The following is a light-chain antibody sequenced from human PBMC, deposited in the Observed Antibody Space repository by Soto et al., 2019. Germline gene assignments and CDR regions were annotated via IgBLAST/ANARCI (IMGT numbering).Light chain of an antibody. CDR1: SSNIGADYD. CDR2: GNS. Sequence: QSVLTQPPSVSGAPGQTVTISCTGSSSNIGADYDVHWYQQLPGTAPKLLIYGNSNRPSGVPERFSGSKSGTSASLAITGLQAEDEADYYCQSYDSSLSALFGGGTKLTVL. J-gene: IGLJ3*02. V-gene: IGLV1-40*01. CDR3: QSYDSSLSAL.